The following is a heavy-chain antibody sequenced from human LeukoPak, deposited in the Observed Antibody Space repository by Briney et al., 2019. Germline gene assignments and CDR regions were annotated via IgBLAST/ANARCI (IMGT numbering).Heavy chain of an antibody. CDR3: AREGMVRGAQDAFDI. V-gene: IGHV4-61*01. D-gene: IGHD3-10*01. Sequence: SETLSLTCTVSGGSISSSSYYWGWIRQPPGTGLEWIGYIYYSGSTNYNPSLKSRVTISVDTSKNQFSLKLSSVTAADTAVYYCAREGMVRGAQDAFDIWGQGTMVTVSS. CDR2: IYYSGST. CDR1: GGSISSSSYY. J-gene: IGHJ3*02.